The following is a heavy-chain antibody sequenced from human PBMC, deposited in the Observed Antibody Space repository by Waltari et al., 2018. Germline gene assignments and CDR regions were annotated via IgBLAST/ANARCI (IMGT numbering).Heavy chain of an antibody. J-gene: IGHJ4*02. Sequence: EVQLVESGGGLVKPGGSLRLSCAASGFTFSSYSMNWVRQAPGKGLEWVSSISSSSSYIYYADSVKGRFTISRDNAKNSLYLQMNSLRAEDTAVYYCAREGGYYDSSGYYYNLDYWGQGTLVTVSS. D-gene: IGHD3-22*01. CDR1: GFTFSSYS. CDR3: AREGGYYDSSGYYYNLDY. CDR2: ISSSSSYI. V-gene: IGHV3-21*01.